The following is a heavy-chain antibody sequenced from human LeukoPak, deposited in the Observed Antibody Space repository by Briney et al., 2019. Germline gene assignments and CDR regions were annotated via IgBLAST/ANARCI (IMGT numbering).Heavy chain of an antibody. CDR3: ARVLIAAAGKPFDY. D-gene: IGHD6-13*01. J-gene: IGHJ4*02. Sequence: GGSLRLSCAASGFTFSSYAMHWVRQAPGKGLEWVAVISYDGSNKYYADSVKGRITISRDNAKNSLYLQMNSLRAEDTAVYYCARVLIAAAGKPFDYWGQGTLVTVSS. V-gene: IGHV3-30*04. CDR1: GFTFSSYA. CDR2: ISYDGSNK.